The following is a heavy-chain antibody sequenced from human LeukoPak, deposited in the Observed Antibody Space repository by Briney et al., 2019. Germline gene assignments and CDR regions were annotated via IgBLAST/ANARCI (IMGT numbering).Heavy chain of an antibody. J-gene: IGHJ3*02. CDR1: GVSIISSSYY. CDR2: ISYSGST. Sequence: PSETLSLTCTVSGVSIISSSYYWGWIRQPPGKGLEWIGSISYSGSTYYNPSLKSRVTISVDTSKNQFSLRLSPVTAADTAVYYCARGAGRITIFGVVIRGNAFDIWGQGTMVTVSS. CDR3: ARGAGRITIFGVVIRGNAFDI. D-gene: IGHD3-3*01. V-gene: IGHV4-39*07.